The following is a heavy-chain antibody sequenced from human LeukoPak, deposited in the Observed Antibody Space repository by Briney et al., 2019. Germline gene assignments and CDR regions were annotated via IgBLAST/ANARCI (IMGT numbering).Heavy chain of an antibody. J-gene: IGHJ3*02. CDR3: AREALGSNSLDAFDI. Sequence: PGGSLRLSCAASGFTFSSYEMNWVRQAPGKGLEWVSYISSSGSTIYYADSVKGRFTISRDNAKNSLYLQMNSLRAEDTAVYYCAREALGSNSLDAFDIWGQGTMVTVSS. CDR2: ISSSGSTI. CDR1: GFTFSSYE. D-gene: IGHD1-26*01. V-gene: IGHV3-48*03.